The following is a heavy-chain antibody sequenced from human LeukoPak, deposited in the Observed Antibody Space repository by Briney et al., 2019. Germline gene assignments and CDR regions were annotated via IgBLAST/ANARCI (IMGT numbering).Heavy chain of an antibody. D-gene: IGHD3-3*01. V-gene: IGHV1-8*01. CDR1: GYTFTSYD. CDR3: ARGLYDFWSGYYLGCWFDP. Sequence: ASVKVSCKASGYTFTSYDINWVRRAAGQGLEWMGWMNPNSGNTGYAQKFQGRVTMTRNTSISTAYMELSSLRSEDTAVYYCARGLYDFWSGYYLGCWFDPWGQGTLVTVSS. J-gene: IGHJ5*02. CDR2: MNPNSGNT.